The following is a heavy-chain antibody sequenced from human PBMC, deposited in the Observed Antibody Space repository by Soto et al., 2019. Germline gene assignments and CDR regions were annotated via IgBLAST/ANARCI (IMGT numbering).Heavy chain of an antibody. J-gene: IGHJ4*02. CDR3: XXXXXXXXXXXXSY. Sequence: QVQLVESGGGVVQPGRSLRLSCAASGFTFSSYGMHWVRQAPGXXXXWVAVISYDGNNKYYADSVKGRFTISRDNFKNTLYLQXXXLXXXXXXXXXXXXXXXXXXXXXXSYWGQGTLVTVSS. V-gene: IGHV3-30*03. CDR2: ISYDGNNK. CDR1: GFTFSSYG.